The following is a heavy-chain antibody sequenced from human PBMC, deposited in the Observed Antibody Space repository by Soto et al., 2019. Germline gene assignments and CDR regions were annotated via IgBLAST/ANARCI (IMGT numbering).Heavy chain of an antibody. Sequence: ASVKVSCKASGVTFSRQGMRWVRQAPGQGLEWMGGIIPIFGTPQYAEKFQDRVTITADESTSTATMELSSLTSEDTAVYYCATNEGRDGYSFDYWGQGTLVTVSS. V-gene: IGHV1-69*13. CDR2: IIPIFGTP. CDR3: ATNEGRDGYSFDY. D-gene: IGHD5-12*01. CDR1: GVTFSRQG. J-gene: IGHJ4*02.